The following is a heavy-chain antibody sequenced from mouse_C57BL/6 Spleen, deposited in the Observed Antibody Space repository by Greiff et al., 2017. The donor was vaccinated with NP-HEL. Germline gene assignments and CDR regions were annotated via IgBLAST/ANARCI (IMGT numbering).Heavy chain of an antibody. J-gene: IGHJ2*01. Sequence: VQLQQPGAELVKPGASVKLSCKASGYTFTSYWMHWVKQRPGQGLEWIGMIHPNSGSTNYNEKFKSKATLTVDKSSSTAYMQLSSLTSEDSAVYYCARSNYDYDFDYWGQGTTLTVSS. CDR1: GYTFTSYW. D-gene: IGHD2-4*01. CDR2: IHPNSGST. CDR3: ARSNYDYDFDY. V-gene: IGHV1-64*01.